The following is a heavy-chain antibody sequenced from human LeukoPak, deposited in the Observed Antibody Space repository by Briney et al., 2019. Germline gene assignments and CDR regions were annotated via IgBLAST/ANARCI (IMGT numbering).Heavy chain of an antibody. D-gene: IGHD4-17*01. CDR2: ISDSGGST. CDR1: GFTFSSYA. CDR3: AKGPTVTTFAY. Sequence: PGGSLRLSCAASGFTFSSYAMSWVRQAPGKGLEWVSAISDSGGSTYYADSVKGRFTISRDNSKNTLYLQMNNLRVEDTAMYYCAKGPTVTTFAYWGRGALVTVSS. V-gene: IGHV3-23*01. J-gene: IGHJ4*02.